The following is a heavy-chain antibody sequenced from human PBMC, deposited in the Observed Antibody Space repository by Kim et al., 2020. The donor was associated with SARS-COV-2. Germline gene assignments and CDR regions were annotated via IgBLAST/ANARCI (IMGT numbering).Heavy chain of an antibody. J-gene: IGHJ4*02. CDR2: ISSSSSTI. D-gene: IGHD3-22*01. Sequence: GGSLRLSCAASGFTFSSYSMNWVRQAPGKGLEWVSYISSSSSTIYYADSVKGRFTISRDNAKNPLYLQMNSLRAEDTAVYYCARASGYAVDYWGQGTLVTVSS. V-gene: IGHV3-48*04. CDR3: ARASGYAVDY. CDR1: GFTFSSYS.